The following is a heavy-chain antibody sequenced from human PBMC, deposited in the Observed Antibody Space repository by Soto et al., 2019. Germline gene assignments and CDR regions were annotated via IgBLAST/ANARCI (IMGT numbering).Heavy chain of an antibody. V-gene: IGHV1-3*01. CDR2: INAGSGNT. D-gene: IGHD6-13*01. J-gene: IGHJ5*02. CDR3: AREIASPGNGNWFDP. CDR1: GYTFTGYA. Sequence: ASVKVSCKASGYTFTGYAMHWVRQAPGQRLEWMGWINAGSGNTKYSQRFQGRVTITRDTSASTAYMELSSLRSEDTAVYYCAREIASPGNGNWFDPWGQGTLVTVSS.